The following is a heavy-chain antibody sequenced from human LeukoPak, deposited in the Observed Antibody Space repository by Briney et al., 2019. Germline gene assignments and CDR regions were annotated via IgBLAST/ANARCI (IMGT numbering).Heavy chain of an antibody. Sequence: GGSLRLSCAASGFTFSDYYMSWVRQAPGKGLEWVSSISGNDEGTYYADSVKGRFTISRDNSKNTLYLQMNSLRAEDTAVYYCAKRGPIYSASPGNYFDYWGQGTLVTVSS. D-gene: IGHD3-10*01. V-gene: IGHV3-23*01. CDR2: ISGNDEGT. J-gene: IGHJ4*02. CDR3: AKRGPIYSASPGNYFDY. CDR1: GFTFSDYY.